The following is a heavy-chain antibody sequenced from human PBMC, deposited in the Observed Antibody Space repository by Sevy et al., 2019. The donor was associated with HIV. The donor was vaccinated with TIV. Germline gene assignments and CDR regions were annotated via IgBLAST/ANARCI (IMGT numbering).Heavy chain of an antibody. CDR2: ISSSSSTI. Sequence: GGSLRLSCAASGFTFSSYSMNWVRQAPGKGLEWVSYISSSSSTIYYADSVKGLFTISGVNAKYSLYLQMNSLRDDDRVVYYCARVSALEAASMLSACFGMVVWGQGTTVTVS. J-gene: IGHJ6*02. CDR3: ARVSALEAASMLSACFGMVV. D-gene: IGHD2-15*01. CDR1: GFTFSSYS. V-gene: IGHV3-48*02.